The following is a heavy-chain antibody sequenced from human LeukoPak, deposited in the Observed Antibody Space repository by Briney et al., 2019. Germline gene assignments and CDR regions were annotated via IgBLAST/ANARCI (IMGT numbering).Heavy chain of an antibody. V-gene: IGHV3-33*01. CDR2: IYYEGSNI. Sequence: PGGSLRLSCAASEFTFTTYGMHWVSQAPGKWMEWVAFIYYEGSNIYYADYVKGRFTISRDISKNTLYLQMDSLRAEDTAIYYCARDWKTNSFDYWGQGTLVTVSS. CDR3: ARDWKTNSFDY. CDR1: EFTFTTYG. D-gene: IGHD1-1*01. J-gene: IGHJ4*02.